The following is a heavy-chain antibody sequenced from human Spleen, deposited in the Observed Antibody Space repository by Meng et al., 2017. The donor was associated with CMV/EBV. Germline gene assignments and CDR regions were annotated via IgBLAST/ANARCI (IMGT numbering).Heavy chain of an antibody. CDR3: AKSGTTVTTPFDY. CDR2: IRFDGDKK. V-gene: IGHV3-30*02. D-gene: IGHD4-11*01. Sequence: GESLKISCAASGFTFSRYAMSWVRQAPGKGLEWVAFIRFDGDKKYYADSVKGRFTISRDNSKNTLYLQMNSLRTEDTAVYYCAKSGTTVTTPFDYWGQGTLVTVSS. CDR1: GFTFSRYA. J-gene: IGHJ4*02.